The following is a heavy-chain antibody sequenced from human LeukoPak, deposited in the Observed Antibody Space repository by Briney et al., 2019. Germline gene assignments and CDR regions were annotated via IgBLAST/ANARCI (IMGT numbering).Heavy chain of an antibody. CDR1: GFTFSSYE. CDR2: ISSSGSTI. CDR3: AKDRDSGYDSPYYYYYMDV. V-gene: IGHV3-48*03. Sequence: GGSLRLSCAASGFTFSSYEMNWVRQAPGKGLEWVSYISSSGSTIYYADSVKGRFTISRDNSKNTLYLQMNSLRAEDTAVYYCAKDRDSGYDSPYYYYYMDVWGKGTTVTVSS. D-gene: IGHD5-12*01. J-gene: IGHJ6*03.